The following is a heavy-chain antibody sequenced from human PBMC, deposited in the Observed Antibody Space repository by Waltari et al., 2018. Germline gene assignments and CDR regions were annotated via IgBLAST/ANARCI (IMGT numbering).Heavy chain of an antibody. CDR2: INSEGSSR. CDR1: GFILSKCW. J-gene: IGHJ4*02. Sequence: VESGGGLVHPGGPLRLPCAPSGFILSKCWMDWVRRAPGKGLAWVSRINSEGSSRLYADSVKGRFTISRDNAKKTLYLQMNSLRTEDTAVYFCVRGTNPWGQGTLVTVSS. CDR3: VRGTNP. D-gene: IGHD1-1*01. V-gene: IGHV3-74*01.